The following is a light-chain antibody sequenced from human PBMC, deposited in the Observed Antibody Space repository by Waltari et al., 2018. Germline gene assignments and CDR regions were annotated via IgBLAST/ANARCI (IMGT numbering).Light chain of an antibody. CDR2: VNSDGSH. Sequence: QLVLTQSPSASASLGASIKLTCTLSSGHSSNVIAWLQQQPEKGPRFLMKVNSDGSHRKGDGIPDRFSGSSSGSERYLSISSRQSEDEADYFCQTGGHGTWVFGGGTKLTVL. J-gene: IGLJ3*02. V-gene: IGLV4-69*01. CDR3: QTGGHGTWV. CDR1: SGHSSNV.